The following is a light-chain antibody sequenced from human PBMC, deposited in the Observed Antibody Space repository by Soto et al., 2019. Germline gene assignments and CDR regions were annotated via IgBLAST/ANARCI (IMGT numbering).Light chain of an antibody. V-gene: IGLV2-14*03. CDR3: SSYTRTISYV. CDR2: DVG. Sequence: QLVLSQPASVSGSPGQSITISCTGTSNDVGGNNHVSWYQQHPGKAPKLMIYDVGNRPSGVSYRFSGSKSGNTASLTISGLQAEDEADYYCSSYTRTISYVFGTGTKLTVL. J-gene: IGLJ1*01. CDR1: SNDVGGNNH.